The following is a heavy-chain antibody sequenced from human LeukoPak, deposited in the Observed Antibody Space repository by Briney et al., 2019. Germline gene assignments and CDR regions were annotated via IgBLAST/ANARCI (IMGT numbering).Heavy chain of an antibody. Sequence: GGSLRPSWAASGFTFSSYAMSGVRQAPGKGLEWGSAISGSGGSTYYADSVKGRFTISRENSKNTLYLQMNSLSAEDTAVYYCAKRPGGVGYWGQGTLVTVSS. D-gene: IGHD2-2*01. CDR3: AKRPGGVGY. J-gene: IGHJ4*02. CDR2: ISGSGGST. V-gene: IGHV3-23*01. CDR1: GFTFSSYA.